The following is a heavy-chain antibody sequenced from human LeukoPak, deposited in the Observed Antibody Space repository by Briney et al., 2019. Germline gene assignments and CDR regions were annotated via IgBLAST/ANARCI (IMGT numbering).Heavy chain of an antibody. CDR3: AKDLGGSATTV. V-gene: IGHV3-9*01. J-gene: IGHJ4*02. CDR1: GFTFEDHV. Sequence: GGSLRLSCAASGFTFEDHVMHWVRQAPGKGLEWVSSISWSGDRVGYADAVKGRFTISRDNAKNSLFLQMNSLRVEDTALYYCAKDLGGSATTVWGQGTLVTVSS. D-gene: IGHD2-2*01. CDR2: ISWSGDRV.